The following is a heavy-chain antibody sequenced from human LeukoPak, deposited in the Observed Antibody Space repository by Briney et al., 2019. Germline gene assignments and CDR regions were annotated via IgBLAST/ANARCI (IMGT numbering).Heavy chain of an antibody. V-gene: IGHV3-23*01. CDR1: GFTFSSYW. J-gene: IGHJ4*02. CDR2: ISGSGDST. CDR3: ANGNGQRFLEWLHEAYFDY. Sequence: GGSLRLSCAASGFTFSSYWMHWVRQGPGKGLVWVSGISGSGDSTRYADSVKGRVTISRDNSKNMLYLQMNSLRAEDTAVYFCANGNGQRFLEWLHEAYFDYWGQGTLVTVSS. D-gene: IGHD3-3*01.